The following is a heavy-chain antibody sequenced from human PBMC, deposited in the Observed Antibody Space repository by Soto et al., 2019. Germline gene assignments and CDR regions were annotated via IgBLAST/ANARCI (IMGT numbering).Heavy chain of an antibody. CDR1: GFTFSTFS. J-gene: IGHJ3*02. CDR2: ISSGSTYV. Sequence: EVQLVESGGGLVKPGGSLRLSCAASGFTFSTFSMNWVRQAPGKGLEWVSSISSGSTYVYYADSVKGRFTISRDNVKNSLHLQMNSLRAEDTAVYYCARGWGTTVVTLDAFDIWGQGTMVTVSS. CDR3: ARGWGTTVVTLDAFDI. V-gene: IGHV3-21*01. D-gene: IGHD2-21*02.